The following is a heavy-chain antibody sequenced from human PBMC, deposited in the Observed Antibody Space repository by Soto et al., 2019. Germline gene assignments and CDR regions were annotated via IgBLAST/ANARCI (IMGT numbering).Heavy chain of an antibody. V-gene: IGHV4-34*01. Sequence: PSETLSLTCAVYGGSFSGYYWSWIRQPPGKXLEWIGEINHSGSTNYNPSLKSRVTISVDTSKNQFSLKLSSVTAADTAVYYCASGKRITIFGVVIIAWFDPWGQGTLVTVSS. D-gene: IGHD3-3*01. J-gene: IGHJ5*02. CDR2: INHSGST. CDR1: GGSFSGYY. CDR3: ASGKRITIFGVVIIAWFDP.